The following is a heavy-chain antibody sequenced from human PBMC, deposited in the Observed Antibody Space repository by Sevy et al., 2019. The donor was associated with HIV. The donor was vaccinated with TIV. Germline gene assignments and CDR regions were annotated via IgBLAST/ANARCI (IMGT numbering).Heavy chain of an antibody. J-gene: IGHJ4*02. CDR2: ISHDEILQ. CDR1: GFTISSYA. CDR3: ARDLPHLLPWELSRGSDY. Sequence: GGSLRLSCAASGFTISSYALHWFRQAPGKGLEWVAVISHDEILQEYADSVKGRFTISRDSSKNTIYLEMNSLRPEDTAVYYCARDLPHLLPWELSRGSDYWGQGTLVTVSS. D-gene: IGHD3-16*01. V-gene: IGHV3-30*04.